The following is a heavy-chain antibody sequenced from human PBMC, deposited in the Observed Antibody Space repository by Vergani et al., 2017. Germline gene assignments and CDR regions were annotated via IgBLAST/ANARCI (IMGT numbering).Heavy chain of an antibody. CDR1: GYSFTSYW. CDR3: ARWAERESFDY. Sequence: EVQLVQSGAEVKTPGESLRISCKGSGYSFTSYWISWVRQMPGKGLEWMGRIDPSDSYTNYSPSFQSQVTIAADKSSSTAYLQWSSLKASDTAMYYCARWAERESFDYWGQGTLGTVSS. CDR2: IDPSDSYT. J-gene: IGHJ4*02. V-gene: IGHV5-10-1*04. D-gene: IGHD3-10*01.